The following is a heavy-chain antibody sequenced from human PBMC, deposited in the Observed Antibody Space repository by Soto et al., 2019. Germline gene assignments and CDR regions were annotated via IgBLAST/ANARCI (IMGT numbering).Heavy chain of an antibody. D-gene: IGHD3-22*01. CDR1: GYTFTSYA. V-gene: IGHV1-3*01. J-gene: IGHJ4*02. CDR2: INAGNGNT. CDR3: ARDSRAAYYDSSGYPSDY. Sequence: ASVKVSCKASGYTFTSYAMHWVRQAPGQRLEWMGWINAGNGNTKYSQKFQGRVTITRDTSASTACMELSSLRSEDTAVYYCARDSRAAYYDSSGYPSDYWGQGTLVTVSS.